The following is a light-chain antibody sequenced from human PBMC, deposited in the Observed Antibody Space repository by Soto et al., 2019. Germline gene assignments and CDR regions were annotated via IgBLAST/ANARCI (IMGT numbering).Light chain of an antibody. CDR2: EGS. V-gene: IGLV2-23*01. J-gene: IGLJ3*02. Sequence: QSALTQPASVSGSPGQSITISCTGTSSDVGSYNLVSWYQQYPGKAPKVLIYEGSKRPSGVSNRFSGAKSGNTASLTISGLDAEDEAAYYCCSYGGSSTLVFGGGTKVTVL. CDR1: SSDVGSYNL. CDR3: CSYGGSSTLV.